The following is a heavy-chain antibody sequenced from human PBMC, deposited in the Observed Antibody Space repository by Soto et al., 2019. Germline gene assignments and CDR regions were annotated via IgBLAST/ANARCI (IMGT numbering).Heavy chain of an antibody. Sequence: QLQLQESGPGLVKPSATLSLSCTVSGGSISSSSYYWGWIRQAPGKGLEWVGRIYYSGSTYYNPYLKTRITRAVDTSKNQFSLKLSSVTAADPAVYYCARHIDYWGQGTLVTVSS. CDR1: GGSISSSSYY. CDR2: IYYSGST. V-gene: IGHV4-39*01. CDR3: ARHIDY. J-gene: IGHJ4*02.